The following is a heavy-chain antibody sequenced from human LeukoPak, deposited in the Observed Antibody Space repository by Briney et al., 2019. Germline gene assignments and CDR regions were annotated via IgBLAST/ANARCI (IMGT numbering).Heavy chain of an antibody. V-gene: IGHV4-39*01. J-gene: IGHJ4*02. CDR3: ARHIVVVPAARGRFDY. D-gene: IGHD2-2*01. CDR2: IYYSGST. Sequence: SETLSLTCTLSGGSISSSSYYWGWIRQPPGKGLEWIGSIYYSGSTYYNPSLKSRVTISVDTSKNQFSLKLSSVTAADTAVYYCARHIVVVPAARGRFDYWGQGTLVTVSS. CDR1: GGSISSSSYY.